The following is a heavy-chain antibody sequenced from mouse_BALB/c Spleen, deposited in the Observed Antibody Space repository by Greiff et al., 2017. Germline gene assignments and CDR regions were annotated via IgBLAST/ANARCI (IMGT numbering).Heavy chain of an antibody. V-gene: IGHV5-6*01. CDR3: ARHAPVVPFDY. J-gene: IGHJ2*01. CDR1: GFTFSSYG. Sequence: EVQRVESGGDLVKPGGSLKLSCAASGFTFSSYGMSWVRQTPDKRLEWVATISSGGSYTYYPDSVKGRFTISRDNAKNTLYLQMSSLKSEDTAMYYCARHAPVVPFDYWGQGTTLTVSS. D-gene: IGHD1-1*01. CDR2: ISSGGSYT.